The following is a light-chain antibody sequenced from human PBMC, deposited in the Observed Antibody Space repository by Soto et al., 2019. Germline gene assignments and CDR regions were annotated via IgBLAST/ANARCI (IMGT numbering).Light chain of an antibody. CDR2: GAS. J-gene: IGKJ1*01. CDR3: QQYNNWPTWT. CDR1: QSFSSN. V-gene: IGKV3-15*01. Sequence: EIVMTQSPATLSVSPGERATLSCRASQSFSSNLAWYQQNPGQAPRLLTHGASTRATGIPARFSGSGSGTEFTLTISSLQSEDFAVYYCQQYNNWPTWTFGQGTKVEIK.